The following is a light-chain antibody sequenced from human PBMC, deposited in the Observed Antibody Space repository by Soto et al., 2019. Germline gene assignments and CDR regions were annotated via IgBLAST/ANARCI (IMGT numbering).Light chain of an antibody. CDR2: GAS. Sequence: AIQMTQSPSSLSASVGDRVTITCRASQDIRSDLGWYQQRPGQAPKLLIYGASNLQSGVPSRFSGSGSGRDFSLTISGLQPEDSATYYCLQDYIYPRTFGQGTKVDIK. J-gene: IGKJ1*01. CDR1: QDIRSD. CDR3: LQDYIYPRT. V-gene: IGKV1-6*01.